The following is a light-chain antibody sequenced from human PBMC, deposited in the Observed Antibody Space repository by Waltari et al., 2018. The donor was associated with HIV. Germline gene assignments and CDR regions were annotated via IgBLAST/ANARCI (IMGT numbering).Light chain of an antibody. Sequence: QSALTQPASVSGSPGQSITISCTGTSSDVGSYNLVSWYQQHPGKAPKLMIYAVNKRPSGVSNRCSGSKSGNTASLTISGLQAEDEGYYYCCSYAGRITSVVFGGGTKLTVL. CDR3: CSYAGRITSVV. CDR2: AVN. V-gene: IGLV2-23*02. CDR1: SSDVGSYNL. J-gene: IGLJ2*01.